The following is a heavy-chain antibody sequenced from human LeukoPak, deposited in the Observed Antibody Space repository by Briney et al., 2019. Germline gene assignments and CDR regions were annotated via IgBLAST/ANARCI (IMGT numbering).Heavy chain of an antibody. V-gene: IGHV3-30*04. Sequence: GGSLRLSCEASGFTLSSYAMHWVRQPPGKGLEGLAVISYDGTNKYYADSVKGRFTISRDNSKNTLYLQMNSLRPDGTAVYWCAREYSFSSGWAGFDPWGQRTLVTVSS. CDR1: GFTLSSYA. D-gene: IGHD6-19*01. CDR2: ISYDGTNK. CDR3: AREYSFSSGWAGFDP. J-gene: IGHJ5*02.